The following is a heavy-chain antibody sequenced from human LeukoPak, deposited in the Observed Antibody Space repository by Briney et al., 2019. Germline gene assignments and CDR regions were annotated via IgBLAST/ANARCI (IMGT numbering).Heavy chain of an antibody. D-gene: IGHD2-21*01. CDR2: ISSSTSNI. CDR1: GFIFNSYG. CDR3: ARDGVMAETPFYFDS. Sequence: GAFLRLSCTGSGFIFNSYGINWVRQAPGQGLEWVAYISSSTSNIFYADSVKGRFTISRDHAKDSVLLQMNSLRVEDTALYFCARDGVMAETPFYFDSWGQGALVTVSS. V-gene: IGHV3-48*01. J-gene: IGHJ4*02.